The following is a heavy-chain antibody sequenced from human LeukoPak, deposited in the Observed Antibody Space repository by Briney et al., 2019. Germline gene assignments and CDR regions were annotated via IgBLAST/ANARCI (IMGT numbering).Heavy chain of an antibody. CDR1: GFTFSSYE. CDR2: VSKSGGTM. V-gene: IGHV3-48*03. Sequence: GGSLRLSCEASGFTFSSYEMNWFRQAPGKGLEWVSYVSKSGGTMKNADSVKGRFTVSRDNAKNSLYRQMNSLTAEDTAVYYCATAVIRGRGTMVTVSS. J-gene: IGHJ3*02. CDR3: ATAVI.